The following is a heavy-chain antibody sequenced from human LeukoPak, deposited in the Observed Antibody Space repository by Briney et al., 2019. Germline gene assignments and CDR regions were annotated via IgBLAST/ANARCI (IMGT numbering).Heavy chain of an antibody. Sequence: SETLSLTCTVSGGSISSYYWSWIRQPAGKGLEWIGRIYTSGSTNYNPSLKSRVTISVDTSKNQFSLKLSSVTAADTAVYYCARGTRYCSGGSCYGGWFDPWGQGTLVTVSS. V-gene: IGHV4-4*07. J-gene: IGHJ5*02. CDR3: ARGTRYCSGGSCYGGWFDP. CDR2: IYTSGST. CDR1: GGSISSYY. D-gene: IGHD2-15*01.